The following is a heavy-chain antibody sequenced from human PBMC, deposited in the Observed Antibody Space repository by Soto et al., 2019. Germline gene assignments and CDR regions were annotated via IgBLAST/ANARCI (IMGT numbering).Heavy chain of an antibody. V-gene: IGHV1-3*01. D-gene: IGHD6-13*01. CDR2: INAGNGNT. Sequence: GASVKVSCKASGYTFTSYAMHWVRQAPGQRLEWMGWINAGNGNTKYSQKFQGRVTITRDTSASTAYMELSSLRSEDTAVYYCARSKPFSSSWYPPGWFDPWGQGTLVTVS. J-gene: IGHJ5*02. CDR3: ARSKPFSSSWYPPGWFDP. CDR1: GYTFTSYA.